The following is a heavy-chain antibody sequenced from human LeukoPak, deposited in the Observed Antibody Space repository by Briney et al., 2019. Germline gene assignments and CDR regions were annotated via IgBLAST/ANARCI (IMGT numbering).Heavy chain of an antibody. J-gene: IGHJ5*02. CDR2: VNPRSGNA. V-gene: IGHV1-8*03. Sequence: ASLTVSFTASGYTFINYNINCVRQATGQGLEWMGWVNPRSGNAGYLQKFQGRLTITRDTSIDTAYMDLSSLRSEDTAVYYCARGMYSSSGLGFDPWGQGTLVTVSS. CDR3: ARGMYSSSGLGFDP. CDR1: GYTFINYN. D-gene: IGHD6-13*01.